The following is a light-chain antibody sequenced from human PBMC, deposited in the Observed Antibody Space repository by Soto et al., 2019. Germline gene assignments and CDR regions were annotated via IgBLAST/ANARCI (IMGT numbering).Light chain of an antibody. J-gene: IGKJ3*01. CDR2: TAS. CDR1: QSISTY. V-gene: IGKV1-39*01. CDR3: QQSDSTPFS. Sequence: DIQMTQSPSSLSASVGDRVTITCRASQSISTYLNWYQQKPGKVPKLLIYTASSLQSGVPSRFSGSGSGTDFTLTSSCLQPEDFATYYCQQSDSTPFSIAPGTKVDI.